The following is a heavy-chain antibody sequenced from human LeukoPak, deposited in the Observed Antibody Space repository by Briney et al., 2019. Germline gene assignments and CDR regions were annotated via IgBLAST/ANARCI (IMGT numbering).Heavy chain of an antibody. CDR2: IHLSGRT. J-gene: IGHJ4*02. V-gene: IGHV4-4*02. CDR3: SRENGAFSPFGY. CDR1: GGSITTTNW. D-gene: IGHD2-8*01. Sequence: PSETLSLTCGVSGGSITTTNWWGWVRQPPGQGLEWIGEIHLSGRTNYNPSLNSRVTLALDTPKNHLSLSLTSVTAADTAVYYCSRENGAFSPFGYWGQGTLVTVPS.